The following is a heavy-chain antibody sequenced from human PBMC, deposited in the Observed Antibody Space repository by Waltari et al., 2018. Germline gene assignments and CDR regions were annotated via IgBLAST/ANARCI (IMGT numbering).Heavy chain of an antibody. CDR2: IYWNDDK. J-gene: IGHJ4*02. CDR1: GFFPRPNGVG. CDR3: AHPYYDILTGYNPSPYFDY. V-gene: IGHV2-5*01. D-gene: IGHD3-9*01. Sequence: ITLKESGPTLVEPPQTLPPHCPLSGFFPRPNGVGVGWVRQPPGKALEWLALIYWNDDKRYSPSLKSRLTITKDTSKNQVVLTMTNMDPVDTATYYCAHPYYDILTGYNPSPYFDYWGQGTLVTVSS.